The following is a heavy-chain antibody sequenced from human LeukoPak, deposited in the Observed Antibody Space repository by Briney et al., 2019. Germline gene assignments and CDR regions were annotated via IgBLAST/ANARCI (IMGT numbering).Heavy chain of an antibody. CDR3: ALLDYYGSGSYPPLFDY. D-gene: IGHD3-10*01. J-gene: IGHJ4*02. CDR1: GFSLSTSGVG. V-gene: IGHV2-5*01. CDR2: IYWNDDK. Sequence: SGPTLVKPTETLTLTCTFSGFSLSTSGVGVGWIRQPPGKALGWLALIYWNDDKRYSPSLKSRLTITKDTSKNQVVLTMTNMDPVDTATYYCALLDYYGSGSYPPLFDYWGQGTLVTVSS.